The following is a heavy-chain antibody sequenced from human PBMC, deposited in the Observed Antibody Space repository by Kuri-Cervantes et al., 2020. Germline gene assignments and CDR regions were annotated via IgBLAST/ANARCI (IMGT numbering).Heavy chain of an antibody. J-gene: IGHJ6*02. CDR2: ISSSSSTI. CDR3: ARDFSAAAWKQQPNPGHYYGMDV. V-gene: IGHV3-48*01. D-gene: IGHD6-13*01. CDR1: GFTFSSYS. Sequence: GGSLRLSCAASGFTFSSYSMNWVRQAPGKGLEWVSSISSSSSTIYYADSVKGRFTISRDNAKNSLYLQMNSLRAEDTAVYYCARDFSAAAWKQQPNPGHYYGMDVWGQGTTVTVSS.